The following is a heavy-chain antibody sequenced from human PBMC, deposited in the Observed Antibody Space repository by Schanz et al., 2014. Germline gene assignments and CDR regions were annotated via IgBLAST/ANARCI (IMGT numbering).Heavy chain of an antibody. CDR1: GYNFTAYY. V-gene: IGHV1-2*06. CDR3: ARVSTGSYSDAFHM. D-gene: IGHD1-26*01. CDR2: INPNSGGT. J-gene: IGHJ3*02. Sequence: QVQLVQSGAEVKKPRASVKVSCKASGYNFTAYYIHWVRQAPGQGLEWMGRINPNSGGTRYAQKFQGRVTMTRDTSTSTAYMELSRLRSDDTAVHYCARVSTGSYSDAFHMWGQGTMVTVSS.